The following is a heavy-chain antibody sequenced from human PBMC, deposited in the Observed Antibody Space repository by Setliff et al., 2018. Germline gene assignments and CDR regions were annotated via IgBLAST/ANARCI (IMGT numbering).Heavy chain of an antibody. V-gene: IGHV4-4*07. D-gene: IGHD6-19*01. Sequence: SETLSLTCTVPGGSISSYYWSWIRQPAGKGLEWIGHIYIGGSANYNPSLKSRVTMSMDTSKNQFSLKLNSVTAADMAVYYCAREQWLDPPGYYYMDVWAKGTTVTVSS. CDR2: IYIGGSA. CDR1: GGSISSYY. CDR3: AREQWLDPPGYYYMDV. J-gene: IGHJ6*03.